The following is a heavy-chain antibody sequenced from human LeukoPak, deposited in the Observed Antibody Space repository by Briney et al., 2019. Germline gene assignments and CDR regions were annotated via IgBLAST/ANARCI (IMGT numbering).Heavy chain of an antibody. CDR1: GYTLTELS. CDR3: AREGYYDSSGYPWGMDV. V-gene: IGHV1-24*01. J-gene: IGHJ6*02. CDR2: FDPEDGET. D-gene: IGHD3-22*01. Sequence: ASVKVSCKVSGYTLTELSMHWVRQAPGKGLEWMGGFDPEDGETIYAQKFQGRVTMTRDTSTSTVYMELSSLRSEDTAVYYCAREGYYDSSGYPWGMDVWGQGTTVTVSS.